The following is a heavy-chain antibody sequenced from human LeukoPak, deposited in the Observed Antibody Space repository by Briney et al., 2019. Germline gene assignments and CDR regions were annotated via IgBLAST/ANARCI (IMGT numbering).Heavy chain of an antibody. CDR1: GFTFSSYS. J-gene: IGHJ3*02. CDR3: ARSELGMVAFDI. Sequence: GGSLRLSCAASGFTFSSYSMNWVRQAPGKGLEWVSSISSSSSYIYYADSVKGRFTISRDNAKNSLYLQMNSLRAEDTAVYYCARSELGMVAFDIWGQGTMVTVSS. D-gene: IGHD7-27*01. CDR2: ISSSSSYI. V-gene: IGHV3-21*01.